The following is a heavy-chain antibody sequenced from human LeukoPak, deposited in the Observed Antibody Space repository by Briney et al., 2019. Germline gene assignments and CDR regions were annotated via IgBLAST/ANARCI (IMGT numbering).Heavy chain of an antibody. J-gene: IGHJ3*02. CDR2: ISWNSGSI. D-gene: IGHD2-8*02. V-gene: IGHV3-9*03. Sequence: GGSLRLSCAASGFTFDDYAMHWVRHAPGKGLEWVSGISWNSGSIGYADPVKGRFTISRDNAKNSLYLQMNSLRAEDMALYYCAKDELVASDFTGAFDIWGQGTMVTVSS. CDR3: AKDELVASDFTGAFDI. CDR1: GFTFDDYA.